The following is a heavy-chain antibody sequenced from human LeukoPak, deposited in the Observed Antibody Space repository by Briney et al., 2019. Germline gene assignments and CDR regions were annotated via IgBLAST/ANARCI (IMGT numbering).Heavy chain of an antibody. D-gene: IGHD3-10*01. V-gene: IGHV4-39*07. Sequence: SETLSLTCTVSDGSINTISDYWGWVRQPPGKGLEWIGSVYYTGSTYYNAPSKSRVTISIDTSKNQFSLSLSAVTAADTAVYYCARDIGAGFGFIGVYDYWGQGTLVTVSS. CDR2: VYYTGST. CDR1: DGSINTISDY. J-gene: IGHJ4*02. CDR3: ARDIGAGFGFIGVYDY.